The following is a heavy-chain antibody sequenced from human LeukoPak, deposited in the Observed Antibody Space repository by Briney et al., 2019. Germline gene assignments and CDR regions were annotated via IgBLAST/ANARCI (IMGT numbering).Heavy chain of an antibody. Sequence: ASVKVSCKASGYTFTGYYIHWVRQAPGQGLEWMGWINPNSGGTNYAQKFQGWVTMTRDTSISTAYMELSRLRSDDTAVYYCARDRLGATVEYWGQGTLVTVSS. CDR1: GYTFTGYY. CDR2: INPNSGGT. CDR3: ARDRLGATVEY. V-gene: IGHV1-2*04. D-gene: IGHD3-16*01. J-gene: IGHJ4*02.